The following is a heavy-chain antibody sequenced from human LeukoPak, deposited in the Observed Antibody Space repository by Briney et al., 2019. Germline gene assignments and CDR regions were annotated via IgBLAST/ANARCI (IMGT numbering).Heavy chain of an antibody. CDR1: GFTVSSNY. Sequence: QPGGSLRLSCAASGFTVSSNYMSWVRQAPGKGLEWVSVIYSGGSTYYADSVKGRFTISRDNSKNTLYLQMNSLRAEDTAVYYCARASRGDSIYYGVDVWGQGTTVTVSS. D-gene: IGHD4-17*01. CDR2: IYSGGST. CDR3: ARASRGDSIYYGVDV. J-gene: IGHJ6*02. V-gene: IGHV3-66*01.